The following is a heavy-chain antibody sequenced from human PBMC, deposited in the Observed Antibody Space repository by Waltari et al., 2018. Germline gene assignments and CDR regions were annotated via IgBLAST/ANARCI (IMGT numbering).Heavy chain of an antibody. CDR2: VNPNSGAA. V-gene: IGHV1-8*02. CDR1: GYLFSNYE. J-gene: IGHJ5*02. CDR3: ARGRDVFANFDYNWFDP. Sequence: QVQLVQSGAEVLQPGASVRVSCQASGYLFSNYEINLVRQAAGQGPEWMGWVNPNSGAAAYAQKFQGRITMTWDTSTSTAYMELNNLRSDDTAVLYCARGRDVFANFDYNWFDPWGQGTLVTVSS. D-gene: IGHD3-3*01.